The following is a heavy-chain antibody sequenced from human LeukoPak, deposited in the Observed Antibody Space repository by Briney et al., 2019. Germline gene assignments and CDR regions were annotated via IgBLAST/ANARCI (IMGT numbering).Heavy chain of an antibody. CDR3: AKEGIVGARASFDI. CDR1: GFTFSSYG. Sequence: SGGSLRLSCAASGFTFSSYGMHWVRQAPGKGLEWVAFIRYDGSNKYYADSVKGRFTISRDNSKNTLYLQMNSLRAEDTAVYHCAKEGIVGARASFDIWGQGTMVTVSS. J-gene: IGHJ3*02. V-gene: IGHV3-30*02. CDR2: IRYDGSNK. D-gene: IGHD1-26*01.